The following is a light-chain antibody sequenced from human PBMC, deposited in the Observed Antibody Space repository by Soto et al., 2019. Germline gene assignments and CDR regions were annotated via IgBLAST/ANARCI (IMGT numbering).Light chain of an antibody. J-gene: IGLJ2*01. V-gene: IGLV2-14*01. CDR1: SSDVGGYNH. CDR3: CSYTSLSTVV. CDR2: AVS. Sequence: QSALTQPASVSGSPGQSITISCTGTSSDVGGYNHVSWYQHSPGKAPKLILFAVSDRPSGVSHRFSGSKSGNTASLTISVLQADDEADYYCCSYTSLSTVVFGGGTKVTVL.